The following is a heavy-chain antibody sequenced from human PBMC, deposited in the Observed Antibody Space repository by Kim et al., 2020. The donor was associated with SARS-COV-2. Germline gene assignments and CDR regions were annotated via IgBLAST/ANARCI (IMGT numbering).Heavy chain of an antibody. Sequence: GGSLRLSCAASGFTFSSYGMHWVRQAPGKGLEWVAVIWYDGSNKYYADSVKGRFTISRDNSKNTLYLQMNSLRAEDTAMYYCARDLYYDSSGPFDYWGQGTLVTVSS. CDR2: IWYDGSNK. CDR3: ARDLYYDSSGPFDY. CDR1: GFTFSSYG. V-gene: IGHV3-33*01. D-gene: IGHD3-22*01. J-gene: IGHJ4*02.